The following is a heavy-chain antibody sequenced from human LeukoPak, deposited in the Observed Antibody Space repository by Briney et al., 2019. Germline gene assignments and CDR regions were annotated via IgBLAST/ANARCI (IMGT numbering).Heavy chain of an antibody. CDR1: GFTFSSYG. CDR2: IWYDGSNK. CDR3: AKGNYDSSGYYYFDY. D-gene: IGHD3-22*01. J-gene: IGHJ4*02. V-gene: IGHV3-33*06. Sequence: PGGSLRLSCAASGFTFSSYGMHWVRQAPGKGLEWVAVIWYDGSNKYYADSVKGRFTISRDNSKNTLYLKMNSLTAEDTAVYYCAKGNYDSSGYYYFDYWGQGTLVTVSS.